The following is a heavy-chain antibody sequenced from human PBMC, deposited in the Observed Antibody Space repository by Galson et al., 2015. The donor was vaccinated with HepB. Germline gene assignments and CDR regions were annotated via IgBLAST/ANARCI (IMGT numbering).Heavy chain of an antibody. V-gene: IGHV3-23*01. CDR2: ISGSGGST. Sequence: SLRLSCEASGFTFSSYAMSWVRQAQGKGLEWVSAISGSGGSTYYADSVKGRFTIARDNSKNTLYLQMNSLRAEDTAVYYCARVYCSGGSCAKGDYFDYWGQGTLVTVSS. CDR3: ARVYCSGGSCAKGDYFDY. CDR1: GFTFSSYA. D-gene: IGHD2-15*01. J-gene: IGHJ4*02.